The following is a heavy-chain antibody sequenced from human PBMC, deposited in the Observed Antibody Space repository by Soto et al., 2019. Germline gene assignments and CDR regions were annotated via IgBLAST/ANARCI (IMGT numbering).Heavy chain of an antibody. CDR1: GFTFSSYA. Sequence: VQLVESGGGVVQPGRSLRLSCAASGFTFSSYAMHWVRQAPGKGLEWVAVISYDGSNKYYADSVKGRFTISRDNSKNTLYLQMNSLRAEDTAVYYCARDRSQQLDHWGQGTLVTVSS. J-gene: IGHJ4*02. D-gene: IGHD6-13*01. CDR3: ARDRSQQLDH. V-gene: IGHV3-30-3*01. CDR2: ISYDGSNK.